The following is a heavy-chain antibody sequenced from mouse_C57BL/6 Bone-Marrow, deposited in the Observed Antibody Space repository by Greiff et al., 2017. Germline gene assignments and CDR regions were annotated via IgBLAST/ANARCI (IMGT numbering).Heavy chain of an antibody. V-gene: IGHV1-26*01. CDR3: AFYYGDY. Sequence: VQLQQSGPELVKPGASVKISCKASGYTFTDYYMNWVKQSNGKSLEWIGDINPNNGGTSYNQKFKGKATLTVDKSSSTAYMELRSLTSEDSAVYYCAFYYGDYWGQGTTLTVSS. J-gene: IGHJ2*01. CDR2: INPNNGGT. D-gene: IGHD1-1*01. CDR1: GYTFTDYY.